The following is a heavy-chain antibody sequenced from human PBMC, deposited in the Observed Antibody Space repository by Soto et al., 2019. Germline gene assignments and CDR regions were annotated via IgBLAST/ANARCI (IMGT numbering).Heavy chain of an antibody. V-gene: IGHV3-21*03. CDR2: IRGFSPYT. CDR3: ARDRGYDAHDYYYNAMDV. CDR1: GFTFRTYT. D-gene: IGHD3-10*01. J-gene: IGHJ6*02. Sequence: GGSLRLSCISSGFTFRTYTMNWVRQPPGKGLEWVSGIRGFSPYTFYAESVRGRFTISRDNAKNSLYLQMDSLRDEDTAVYYCARDRGYDAHDYYYNAMDVRGQGTTVTVSS.